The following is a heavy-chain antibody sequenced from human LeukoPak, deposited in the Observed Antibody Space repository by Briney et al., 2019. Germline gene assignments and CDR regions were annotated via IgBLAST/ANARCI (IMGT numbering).Heavy chain of an antibody. J-gene: IGHJ4*02. D-gene: IGHD1-20*01. V-gene: IGHV4-34*01. CDR1: GGPFSGYY. Sequence: SDPLSLTCTVYGGPFSGYYWRWLRQPPGKALEWIGESNHSGSTNYNPSLKSRVTISVDTSKNQFSLELSAVTAADTAVYYCASSITGRNDYWGQGTLVTVSS. CDR3: ASSITGRNDY. CDR2: SNHSGST.